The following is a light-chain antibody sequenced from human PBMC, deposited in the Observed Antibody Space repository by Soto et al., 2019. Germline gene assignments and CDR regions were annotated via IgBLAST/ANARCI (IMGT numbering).Light chain of an antibody. CDR2: GAS. CDR1: QSGNSM. CDR3: QKYNEWPLT. V-gene: IGKV3-15*01. Sequence: EIVMTQSPATLSVSPGERATLSCRASQSGNSMLAWYQQKPGQAPRLLIYGASTRATGIPARFSGSGSGTEFTLTISSLQSEDFAVYYCQKYNEWPLTFGGGTKVEIK. J-gene: IGKJ4*01.